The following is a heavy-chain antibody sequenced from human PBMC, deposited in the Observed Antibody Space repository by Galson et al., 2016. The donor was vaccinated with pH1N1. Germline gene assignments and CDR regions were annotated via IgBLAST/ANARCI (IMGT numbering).Heavy chain of an antibody. J-gene: IGHJ4*02. CDR2: IDPSNGGT. CDR3: IRDLGRLRDY. Sequence: SVKVSCKASGYTFTKEYIHWVRQAPGQGLEWMGVIDPSNGGTTYSQKFQGLVTMTRDTSTNTVYMELGGLTSEDTAVSSCIRDLGRLRDYWGQGTLVTVSA. V-gene: IGHV1-46*01. CDR1: GYTFTKEY. D-gene: IGHD7-27*01.